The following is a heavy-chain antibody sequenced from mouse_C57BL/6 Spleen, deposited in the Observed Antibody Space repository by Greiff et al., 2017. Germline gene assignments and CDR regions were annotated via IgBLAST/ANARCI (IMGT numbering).Heavy chain of an antibody. D-gene: IGHD1-1*01. J-gene: IGHJ2*01. Sequence: VKLQESGAELARPGASVKLSCKASGYTFTSYGISWVKQRTGQGLEWIGEIYPRSGNTYYNEKFKGKATMTAAKSSSTAYMELRSLTSEDSAVYFCARNYGSTLYYFDYWGQGTTLTVSS. CDR2: IYPRSGNT. CDR1: GYTFTSYG. V-gene: IGHV1-81*01. CDR3: ARNYGSTLYYFDY.